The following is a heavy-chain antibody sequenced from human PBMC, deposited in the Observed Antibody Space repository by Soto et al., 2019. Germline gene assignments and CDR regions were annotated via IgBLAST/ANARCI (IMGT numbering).Heavy chain of an antibody. CDR1: GGSISSGDYY. V-gene: IGHV4-30-4*01. CDR3: ARLPITMVRGARDAFDI. CDR2: IYYSGST. J-gene: IGHJ3*02. D-gene: IGHD3-10*01. Sequence: PSETLSLTCTVSGGSISSGDYYWSWIRQPPGKGLEWIGYIYYSGSTYYNPSLKSRVTISVDMSKNQFSLKLNSVTAADTAVYYFARLPITMVRGARDAFDIWGQGTMVTVSS.